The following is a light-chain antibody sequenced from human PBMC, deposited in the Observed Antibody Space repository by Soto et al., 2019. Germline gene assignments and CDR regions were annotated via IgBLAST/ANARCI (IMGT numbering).Light chain of an antibody. V-gene: IGKV3-20*01. CDR3: HQYGTLPYA. J-gene: IGKJ2*01. CDR2: GAS. CDR1: QRVSSNY. Sequence: IALTQSPGSLSLSPGERATLSCRASQRVSSNYVAWYQHKPGQAPRLLIHGASILATGIPDRFSGSGSGTDFTLTISSLEPEDFAVYYCHQYGTLPYAFGQGTKLQIK.